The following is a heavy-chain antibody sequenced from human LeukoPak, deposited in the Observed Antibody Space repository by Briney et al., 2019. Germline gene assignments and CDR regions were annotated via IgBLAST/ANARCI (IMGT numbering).Heavy chain of an antibody. CDR1: GGSISSSSYY. Sequence: SETLSLTCTVSGGSISSSSYYWGWIRQPPGKGLEWIGSIYYSGSTYYNPSLKSRVTISVDTSKNQFSLKLSSVTAADTAVYYCARGGNYWPQWWFDPWGRGTLVSVSS. V-gene: IGHV4-39*07. CDR3: ARGGNYWPQWWFDP. J-gene: IGHJ5*02. CDR2: IYYSGST. D-gene: IGHD1-26*01.